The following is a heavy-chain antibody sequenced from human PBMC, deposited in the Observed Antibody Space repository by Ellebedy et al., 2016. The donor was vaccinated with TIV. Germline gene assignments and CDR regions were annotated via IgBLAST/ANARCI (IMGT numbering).Heavy chain of an antibody. CDR1: GDSVPSNSAG. Sequence: MPSETLSLTCAISGDSVPSNSAGWNWIRQSPSRGLEWLGRTYYRFKWYNDYAVSVKSRITINPDTSKNQFSLQLNSVTPEDTAVYYCARRSSRNVMDVWGQGTTVTVSS. CDR2: TYYRFKWYN. CDR3: ARRSSRNVMDV. D-gene: IGHD6-13*01. V-gene: IGHV6-1*01. J-gene: IGHJ6*02.